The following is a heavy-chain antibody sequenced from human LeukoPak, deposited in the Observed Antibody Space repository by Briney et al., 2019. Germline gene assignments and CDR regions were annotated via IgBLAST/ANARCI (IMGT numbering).Heavy chain of an antibody. Sequence: SETLSLTCTVSGGSISNYYWSWIRQSAGKGLEWIGRIYTSGSTSYHPSLKSRVTISVDTPKNLVSLKLSSVTAADTAVYYCAREGYSDSSGDYSTFDSWGQGTLVTVSS. CDR3: AREGYSDSSGDYSTFDS. J-gene: IGHJ4*02. CDR1: GGSISNYY. CDR2: IYTSGST. V-gene: IGHV4-4*07. D-gene: IGHD3-22*01.